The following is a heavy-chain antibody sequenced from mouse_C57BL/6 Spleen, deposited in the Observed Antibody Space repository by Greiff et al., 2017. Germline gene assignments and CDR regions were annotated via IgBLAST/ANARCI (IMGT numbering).Heavy chain of an antibody. CDR2: ISNGGGST. CDR3: ARLGGSSYGGVDY. CDR1: GFTFSDYY. V-gene: IGHV5-12*01. Sequence: EVKVEESGGGLVQPGGSLKLSCAASGFTFSDYYMYWVRQTPEKRLEWVAYISNGGGSTYYPDTVKGRFTISRDNAKNTLYLQMSRLKSEDTAMYYCARLGGSSYGGVDYWGQGTTLTVSS. D-gene: IGHD1-1*01. J-gene: IGHJ2*01.